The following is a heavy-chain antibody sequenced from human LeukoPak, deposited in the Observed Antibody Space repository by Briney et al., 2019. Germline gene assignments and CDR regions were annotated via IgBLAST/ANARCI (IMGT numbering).Heavy chain of an antibody. CDR3: ARDQDRFDP. CDR2: IYYSGST. V-gene: IGHV4-59*01. J-gene: IGHJ5*02. Sequence: PSETLSLTCTVSGGSISSYYWSGIRQPPGKGLEWIGYIYYSGSTNYNPSLKSRVTISVDTSKNQFSLKLSSVTAADTAVYYCARDQDRFDPWGQGTLVTVSS. CDR1: GGSISSYY.